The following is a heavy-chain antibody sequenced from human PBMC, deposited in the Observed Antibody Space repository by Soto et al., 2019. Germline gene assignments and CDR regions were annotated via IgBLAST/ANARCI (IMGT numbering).Heavy chain of an antibody. D-gene: IGHD6-13*01. V-gene: IGHV4-34*01. Sequence: SETLSLTCAVYGGSFSGYYWSWIRQPPGKGLEWIGEINHSGSTNYNPSLKSRVTISVDTSKNQFSLKLSSVTAADTAVYYCATPAATSDYWGQGTLVTVSS. J-gene: IGHJ4*02. CDR1: GGSFSGYY. CDR3: ATPAATSDY. CDR2: INHSGST.